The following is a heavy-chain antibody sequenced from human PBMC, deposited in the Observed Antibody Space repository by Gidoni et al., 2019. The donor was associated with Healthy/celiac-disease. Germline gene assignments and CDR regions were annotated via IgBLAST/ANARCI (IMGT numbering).Heavy chain of an antibody. J-gene: IGHJ6*03. V-gene: IGHV3-33*01. CDR1: GFTFSSYG. Sequence: QLVESGGGVVQPGRSLRLPCAASGFTFSSYGMHWVRQAPAKGLEWVAVIWYDGSNKDDADSGKGRFTISRDNSKNTLYRKMNSLRAEDTAVYYWARDFNYYYYMDVWGKGTTVTVSS. CDR2: IWYDGSNK. CDR3: ARDFNYYYYMDV.